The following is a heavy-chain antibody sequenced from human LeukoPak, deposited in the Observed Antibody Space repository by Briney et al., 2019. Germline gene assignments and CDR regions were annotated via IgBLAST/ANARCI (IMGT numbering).Heavy chain of an antibody. Sequence: PSETLSLTCAVYGGSFSGYYWSWIRQPPGKGLEWIGEINHSGSTNYSSSLKSRVTISVDTSKNQFSLKLSSVTAADTAVYYCARSRGIGATMVRGVGRHHYGMDVWGQGTTVTVSS. CDR3: ARSRGIGATMVRGVGRHHYGMDV. CDR1: GGSFSGYY. D-gene: IGHD3-10*01. J-gene: IGHJ6*02. V-gene: IGHV4-34*01. CDR2: INHSGST.